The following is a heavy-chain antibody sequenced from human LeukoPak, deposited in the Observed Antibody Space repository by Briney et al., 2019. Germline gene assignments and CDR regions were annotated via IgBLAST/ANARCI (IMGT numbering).Heavy chain of an antibody. CDR3: ARGYIVVVPAAHNWFDP. D-gene: IGHD2-2*01. CDR2: IYYSGNT. V-gene: IGHV4-30-4*08. Sequence: PSETLSLTCTVSGGSISSGGYYWSWIRQHPGKGLEWIGYIYYSGNTYYNPSLKSRVTISVDTSKNQFSLKLSSVTAADTAVYYCARGYIVVVPAAHNWFDPWGQGTLVTVSS. J-gene: IGHJ5*02. CDR1: GGSISSGGYY.